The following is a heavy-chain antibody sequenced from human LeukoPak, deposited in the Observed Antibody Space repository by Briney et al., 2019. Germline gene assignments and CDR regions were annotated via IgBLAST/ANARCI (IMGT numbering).Heavy chain of an antibody. CDR1: GGSFSGYY. V-gene: IGHV4-34*01. D-gene: IGHD3-22*01. Sequence: SETLSLTCAVYGGSFSGYYWSWLRQPPGKGLEWIGEINHSGSTNYNPSLKSRVTISVDTSKNQFSLKLSSVTAADTAVYYCASLRVAYYCDSSAIDYWGQGTLVTVSS. CDR3: ASLRVAYYCDSSAIDY. J-gene: IGHJ4*02. CDR2: INHSGST.